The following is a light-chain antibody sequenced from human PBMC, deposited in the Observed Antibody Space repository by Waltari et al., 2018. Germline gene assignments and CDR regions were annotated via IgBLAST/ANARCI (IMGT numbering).Light chain of an antibody. Sequence: SCTGTSSDVGGYNYVSWYQQHPDKAPKLMIYEVSKRPSGVPDRFSGSKSDNTASLTVSGLQAEDEADYYCSSYAGSDNFVVFGGGTKLTVL. CDR3: SSYAGSDNFVV. CDR1: SSDVGGYNY. J-gene: IGLJ2*01. CDR2: EVS. V-gene: IGLV2-8*01.